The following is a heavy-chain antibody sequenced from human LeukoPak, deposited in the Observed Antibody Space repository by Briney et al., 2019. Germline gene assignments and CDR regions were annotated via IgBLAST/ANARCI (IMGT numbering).Heavy chain of an antibody. J-gene: IGHJ3*02. V-gene: IGHV1-69*13. CDR1: GGTFSSYA. CDR3: ARVQAARPGAFDI. D-gene: IGHD6-6*01. Sequence: ASVKVSCKASGGTFSSYAISWVRQAPGQGLEWMGGIIPIFGTANYAQKFQGRVTITADESTSTAYMELSSLRSEDTAVYYCARVQAARPGAFDIWGQGTMVTVSS. CDR2: IIPIFGTA.